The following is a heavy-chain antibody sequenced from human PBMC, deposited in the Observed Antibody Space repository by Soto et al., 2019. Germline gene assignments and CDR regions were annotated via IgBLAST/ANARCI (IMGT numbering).Heavy chain of an antibody. J-gene: IGHJ4*02. CDR1: GGTFSSNA. V-gene: IGHV1-69*06. CDR3: AVTVTGSRSRVAH. D-gene: IGHD3-9*01. CDR2: ISPIYASP. Sequence: QVQLVQSGAEVKKPGSSVRVSCKASGGTFSSNAISWVRQAPGQGLEWMGGISPIYASPNYAQNFQGRVTVTADKATSTAYLELSRLKFADSAIYYCAVTVTGSRSRVAHWGWATVVIVSS.